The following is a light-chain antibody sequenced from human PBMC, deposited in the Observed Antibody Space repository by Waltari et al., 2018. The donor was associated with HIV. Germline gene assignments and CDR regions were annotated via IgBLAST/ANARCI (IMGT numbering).Light chain of an antibody. Sequence: DIQMAQSPSSVSASLGDTITITCRASQDIASWLAWYQQRPGRAPKLLIYAASSLQSGVPSRCSASGSGTDFTLTITSLQPEDFATYYCQQANSFPITFGQGTRLDIK. CDR2: AAS. CDR3: QQANSFPIT. CDR1: QDIASW. J-gene: IGKJ5*01. V-gene: IGKV1D-12*01.